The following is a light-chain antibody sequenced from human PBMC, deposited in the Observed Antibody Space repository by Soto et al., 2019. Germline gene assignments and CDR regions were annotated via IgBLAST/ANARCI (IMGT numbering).Light chain of an antibody. J-gene: IGLJ2*01. CDR3: SSYTGYYTLV. CDR1: SRDIGSYSL. CDR2: EVS. Sequence: QSALTQPASVSGSPGQSITISCSGSSRDIGSYSLVSWFQQYPGQVPKLVLYEVSKRPSGVSERFSGSKSGNTASLTISGLQAEDEADYYCSSYTGYYTLVFGGGTKLTVL. V-gene: IGLV2-23*02.